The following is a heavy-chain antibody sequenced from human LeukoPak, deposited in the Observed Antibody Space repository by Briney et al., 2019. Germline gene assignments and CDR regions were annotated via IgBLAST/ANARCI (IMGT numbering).Heavy chain of an antibody. CDR1: GFTFSRYA. CDR2: ISGNGDNT. Sequence: GGSLRLSCAASGFTFSRYAMSWVRQAPGKGLEWVSAISGNGDNTYYGDSVEGRFSISRDNSKNTLYLQMNSLRAEDTAIYYCAKPPDYSNRVFDYWGQGTLVTVSS. CDR3: AKPPDYSNRVFDY. D-gene: IGHD4-11*01. J-gene: IGHJ4*02. V-gene: IGHV3-23*01.